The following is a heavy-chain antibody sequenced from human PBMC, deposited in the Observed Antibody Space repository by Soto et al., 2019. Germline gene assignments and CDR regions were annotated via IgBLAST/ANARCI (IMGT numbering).Heavy chain of an antibody. CDR2: ITSKRYGGRP. V-gene: IGHV3-49*03. D-gene: IGHD1-26*01. J-gene: IGHJ4*02. CDR3: SRLPRNNWGAPFDG. Sequence: GGSLRLSCITSGFTFGDYAMIWFRQAPGKGLEWVSFITSKRYGGRPEYAASVKGRFTISRDDSTGVAYLQMNSLRSDDTAIYYCSRLPRNNWGAPFDGWGQGTRVTVSS. CDR1: GFTFGDYA.